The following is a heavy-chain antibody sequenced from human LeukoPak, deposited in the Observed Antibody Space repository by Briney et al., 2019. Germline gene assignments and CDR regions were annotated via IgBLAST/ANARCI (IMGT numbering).Heavy chain of an antibody. Sequence: ALVKVSCKASGYTFTSYYMHWVRQAPGQGLEWMGIINPSGGSTSYAQKFQGRVTMTRDTSTSTVYMELSSLRSEDTAVYYCARPGYYYGSGSSTFDYWGQGTLVTVSS. CDR2: INPSGGST. V-gene: IGHV1-46*01. CDR1: GYTFTSYY. J-gene: IGHJ4*02. D-gene: IGHD3-10*01. CDR3: ARPGYYYGSGSSTFDY.